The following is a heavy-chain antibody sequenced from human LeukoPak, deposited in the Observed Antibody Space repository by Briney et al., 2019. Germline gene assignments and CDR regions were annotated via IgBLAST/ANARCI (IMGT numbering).Heavy chain of an antibody. CDR3: TRVFAYSYGDFDN. V-gene: IGHV3-66*01. CDR1: GFTVRNNY. Sequence: GGSLRLSCEASGFTVRNNYMTWVRQAPGKGLEWVSVIYSGGGTYYEDSVKDRFTISRDNSKNTLYLQMNSLRVEDSAVYYCTRVFAYSYGDFDNWGQGTLVAVSS. J-gene: IGHJ4*02. CDR2: IYSGGGT. D-gene: IGHD5-18*01.